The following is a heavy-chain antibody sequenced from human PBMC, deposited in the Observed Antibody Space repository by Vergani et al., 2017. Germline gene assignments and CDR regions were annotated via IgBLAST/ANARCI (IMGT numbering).Heavy chain of an antibody. CDR3: ATKSCGTPGCQIGYFRE. CDR1: GFTSSYYG. CDR2: ISYDGTQK. Sequence: QVHLVESGGGVVQPGRSLRLSCVVSGFTSSYYGMHWVRQAPGKGLEWVAVISYDGTQKYYADSVKGRFTISRDNSKSTLYLQINNLRTEDTAVYYCATKSCGTPGCQIGYFREWGQGTLVTVSS. D-gene: IGHD1-1*01. J-gene: IGHJ1*01. V-gene: IGHV3-30*03.